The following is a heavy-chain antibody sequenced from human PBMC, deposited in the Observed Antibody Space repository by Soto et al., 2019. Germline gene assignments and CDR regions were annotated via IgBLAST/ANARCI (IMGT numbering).Heavy chain of an antibody. CDR1: GGSISSSSYY. CDR2: IYYSGST. V-gene: IGHV4-39*01. J-gene: IGHJ6*02. D-gene: IGHD3-9*01. CDR3: ARQDILTVQPPNQCSYCATHV. Sequence: PSETLSLTCTVSGGSISSSSYYWGWIRQPPGKGLEWIGSIYYSGSTYYNPSLKSRVTISVDTSKNQFSLKLSSVTAADTAVYYCARQDILTVQPPNQCSYCATHVWGQGT.